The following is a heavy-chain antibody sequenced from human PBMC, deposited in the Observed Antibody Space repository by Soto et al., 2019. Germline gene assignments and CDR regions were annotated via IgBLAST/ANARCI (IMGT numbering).Heavy chain of an antibody. Sequence: SETLSLTCAFYGGSFSGYYWSWIRQPPGKGLEWIGEINHSGSTNYNPSLKSRVTISVDTSKNQFSLKLSSVTAADTAVYYCARGQQLVLNWGQGTLVTVSS. V-gene: IGHV4-34*01. CDR2: INHSGST. CDR3: ARGQQLVLN. D-gene: IGHD6-13*01. CDR1: GGSFSGYY. J-gene: IGHJ4*02.